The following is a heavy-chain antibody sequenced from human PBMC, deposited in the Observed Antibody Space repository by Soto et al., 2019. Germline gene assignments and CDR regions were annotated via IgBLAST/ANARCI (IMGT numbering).Heavy chain of an antibody. V-gene: IGHV4-61*03. D-gene: IGHD2-21*02. Sequence: QVQLQQSGPGLVKPSETLSLTCTVSGVSVTSDDFYWTWIRQPPGKGLEWIGHIFHSGSTSYSSTLESPVTISIDTSKNHFSLSLISAAAEDTAVYYCARVTLIEAGGRDATTSAFDVWGQGTMVTVSS. CDR3: ARVTLIEAGGRDATTSAFDV. J-gene: IGHJ3*01. CDR1: GVSVTSDDFY. CDR2: IFHSGST.